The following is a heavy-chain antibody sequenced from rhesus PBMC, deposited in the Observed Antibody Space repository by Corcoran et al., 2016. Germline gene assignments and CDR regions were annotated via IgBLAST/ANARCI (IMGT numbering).Heavy chain of an antibody. CDR1: GGSISGYY. J-gene: IGHJ4*01. V-gene: IGHV4S5*01. CDR2: IGGSSGST. CDR3: ARVAAGLFDY. Sequence: QVQLEESGPGLVKPSETLSLTCAVSGGSISGYYWKWIRQPPGKGPGWIGYIGGSSGSTDYNPSLKSRVTISTDTSKNQLSLRLSSVTAADTAVYYCARVAAGLFDYWGQGVLVTVSS. D-gene: IGHD6-13*01.